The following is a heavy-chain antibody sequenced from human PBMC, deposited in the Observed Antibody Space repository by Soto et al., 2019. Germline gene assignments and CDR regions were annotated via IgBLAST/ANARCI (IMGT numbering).Heavy chain of an antibody. D-gene: IGHD3-9*01. Sequence: QITLKESGPTLVKPTQTLTLTCTFSGFSLSTSGVGVGWIRQPPGKALEWLALIYWDDDKRYSPSLKSRLTITKDTSKNQVVLTMTNMDPVDTATYYCAHQYYDILTRTRGGWFDPWGQGTLVTVSS. CDR2: IYWDDDK. CDR1: GFSLSTSGVG. J-gene: IGHJ5*02. V-gene: IGHV2-5*02. CDR3: AHQYYDILTRTRGGWFDP.